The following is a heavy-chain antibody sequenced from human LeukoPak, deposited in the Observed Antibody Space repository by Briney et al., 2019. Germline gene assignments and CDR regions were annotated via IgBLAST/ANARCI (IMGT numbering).Heavy chain of an antibody. V-gene: IGHV4-59*01. J-gene: IGHJ4*02. CDR2: IYYSVTS. Sequence: SETLSLTCTVSGDSISTYYWSWLRQPPGKGLEWIGYIYYSVTSDYNPSLKRRVTMSVDMSTNQISLKLSSVTAADTAVYYCARGSGGDGSGSLWGQGTLVTVSS. CDR1: GDSISTYY. D-gene: IGHD3-10*01. CDR3: ARGSGGDGSGSL.